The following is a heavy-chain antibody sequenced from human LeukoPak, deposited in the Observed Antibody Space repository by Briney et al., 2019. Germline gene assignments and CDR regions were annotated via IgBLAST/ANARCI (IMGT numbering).Heavy chain of an antibody. CDR3: ARMNYVSSGWGAPFDD. D-gene: IGHD1-7*01. CDR1: GFSFSPYS. J-gene: IGHJ4*02. CDR2: ISPSSSRI. V-gene: IGHV3-48*04. Sequence: GGSLRLSCVASGFSFSPYSMNWVRQAPGKGLEWVSYISPSSSRIDYAASVRGRFTISRDNAKSSLYLQMNSLSTDDTAVYYCARMNYVSSGWGAPFDDWGQGTLVTVSS.